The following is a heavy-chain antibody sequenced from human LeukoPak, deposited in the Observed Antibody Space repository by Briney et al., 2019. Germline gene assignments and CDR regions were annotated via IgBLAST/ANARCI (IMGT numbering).Heavy chain of an antibody. CDR1: GFTFDDYA. Sequence: HPGGSLRLSCAASGFTFDDYAMQWVRQAPGKGLGWVSGISWNGGSIAYADSVKGRFTISRDNAKNSLYLQMNTLRAEDTALYYCAKAAGAHSSSWGYFDYWGQGTLVTVSS. CDR2: ISWNGGSI. D-gene: IGHD6-13*01. CDR3: AKAAGAHSSSWGYFDY. J-gene: IGHJ4*02. V-gene: IGHV3-9*01.